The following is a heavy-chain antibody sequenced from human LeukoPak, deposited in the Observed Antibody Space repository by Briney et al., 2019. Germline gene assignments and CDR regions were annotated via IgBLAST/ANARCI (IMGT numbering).Heavy chain of an antibody. J-gene: IGHJ1*01. D-gene: IGHD1-26*01. Sequence: SETLSLTCTVSGGSISSYYWSWIRQPPGKGLEWIGCVYYTGSTNYNPSLERRVTISVDTSKKQFSLKLSSVTAADTAVYYCGRGRGRGLPHSWGQGTLVTVSS. CDR1: GGSISSYY. V-gene: IGHV4-59*01. CDR2: VYYTGST. CDR3: GRGRGRGLPHS.